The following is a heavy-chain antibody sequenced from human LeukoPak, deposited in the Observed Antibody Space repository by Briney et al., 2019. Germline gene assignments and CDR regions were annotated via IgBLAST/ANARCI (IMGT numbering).Heavy chain of an antibody. D-gene: IGHD5-18*01. J-gene: IGHJ6*03. CDR1: GYTFTSYG. CDR2: ISAYNGNT. V-gene: IGHV1-18*01. CDR3: ARVRGADTAMDKTYYYYYMDV. Sequence: GASVKVSCKASGYTFTSYGISWVRQAPGQGLEWMGWISAYNGNTNYAQKLQGRVTMTTDTSTSTAYMELRSLRSDDTAVYYCARVRGADTAMDKTYYYYYMDVWGKGTTVTISS.